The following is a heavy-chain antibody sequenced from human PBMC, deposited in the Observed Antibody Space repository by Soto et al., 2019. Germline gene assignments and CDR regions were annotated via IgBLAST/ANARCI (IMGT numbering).Heavy chain of an antibody. V-gene: IGHV3-23*01. J-gene: IGHJ4*02. CDR3: AKSPGMYYYDSSGYYHYDY. D-gene: IGHD3-22*01. CDR2: ISGNGVST. Sequence: PGGSLRLSCAASGFTFSNYWMSWVRQAPGKGLEWVSAISGNGVSTYYADSVKGRFTISRDNSKNTLFLQMNSLRAEDTAVYYCAKSPGMYYYDSSGYYHYDYWGQGTLVTVSS. CDR1: GFTFSNYW.